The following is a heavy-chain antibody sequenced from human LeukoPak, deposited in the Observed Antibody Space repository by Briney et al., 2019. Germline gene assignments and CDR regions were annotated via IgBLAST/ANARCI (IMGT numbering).Heavy chain of an antibody. CDR3: ATGKGGAAKYYFDY. Sequence: GGSLRLSCAASGFTFSSYAMSWVRQAPGKGLEWVSSISSSSSYIYYADSVKGRFTISRDNAKNSLYLQMNSLRAEDTAVYYCATGKGGAAKYYFDYWGQGTLVTVSS. J-gene: IGHJ4*02. V-gene: IGHV3-21*01. D-gene: IGHD2-21*01. CDR2: ISSSSSYI. CDR1: GFTFSSYA.